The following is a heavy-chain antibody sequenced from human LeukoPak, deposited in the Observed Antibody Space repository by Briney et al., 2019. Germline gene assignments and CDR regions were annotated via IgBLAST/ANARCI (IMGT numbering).Heavy chain of an antibody. D-gene: IGHD3-10*01. CDR2: ISYDGSNK. V-gene: IGHV3-30*18. J-gene: IGHJ4*02. CDR1: GFTFSSYG. CDR3: AKDTRGSESIDY. Sequence: GGSLRLSCAASGFTFSSYGMHWVRQAPGKGLEWEAVISYDGSNKYYADSVKGRFTISRDNSKNTLYLQMNSLRAEDTAVYYCAKDTRGSESIDYWGQGTLVTVSS.